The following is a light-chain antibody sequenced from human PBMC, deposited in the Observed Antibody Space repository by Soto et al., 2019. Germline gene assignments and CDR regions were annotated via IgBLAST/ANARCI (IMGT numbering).Light chain of an antibody. Sequence: QSALTQPASVSGSPGQSITISCTGTSSDVGGYNYVSWYQQHPGKAPKLMIYDVSNRPSGVSNRFSGSKSGNTASLTISGLQAEDKADYYCSSYTSSSTLGGVFGTGTKLTVL. CDR3: SSYTSSSTLGGV. V-gene: IGLV2-14*01. CDR2: DVS. CDR1: SSDVGGYNY. J-gene: IGLJ1*01.